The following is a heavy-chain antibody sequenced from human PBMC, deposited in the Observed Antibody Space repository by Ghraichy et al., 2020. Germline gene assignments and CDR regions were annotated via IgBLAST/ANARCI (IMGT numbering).Heavy chain of an antibody. CDR1: GGSFSGYY. Sequence: SETLSLTCAVYGGSFSGYYWSWIRQPPGKGLEWIGEINHSGSTNYNPSLKSRVTISVDTSKNQFSLKLSSVTAADTAVYYCARGRKGSTSFTFDYWGQGTLVTVSS. CDR3: ARGRKGSTSFTFDY. V-gene: IGHV4-34*01. J-gene: IGHJ4*02. D-gene: IGHD2-2*01. CDR2: INHSGST.